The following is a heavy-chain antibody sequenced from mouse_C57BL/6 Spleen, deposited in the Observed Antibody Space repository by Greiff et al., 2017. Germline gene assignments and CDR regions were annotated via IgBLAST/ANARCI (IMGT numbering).Heavy chain of an antibody. CDR1: GFTFSDYG. V-gene: IGHV5-17*01. CDR2: ISSGSSTI. J-gene: IGHJ4*01. D-gene: IGHD2-3*01. Sequence: EVMLVESGGGLVMPGGSLKLSCAASGFTFSDYGMHWVRQAPEKGLEWVAYISSGSSTIYYADTVKGRFTISRANAKNTLFLQMTSLRSEDTAMYYCARRWLPRGYAMDYWRQGTSVTVSS. CDR3: ARRWLPRGYAMDY.